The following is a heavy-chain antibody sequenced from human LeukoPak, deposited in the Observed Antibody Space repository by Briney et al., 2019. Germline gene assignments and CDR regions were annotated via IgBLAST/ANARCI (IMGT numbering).Heavy chain of an antibody. CDR3: ARDRPDAFDI. CDR1: GFTVSSNY. V-gene: IGHV3-53*01. J-gene: IGHJ3*02. Sequence: GGSLRLSCAASGFTVSSNYMSWVRQAPGEGLEWVSVIYSGGSTYCADSVKGRFTISRDNSKNTLYLQMSSLRAEGTAVYYCARDRPDAFDIWGQGTMVTVSS. CDR2: IYSGGST.